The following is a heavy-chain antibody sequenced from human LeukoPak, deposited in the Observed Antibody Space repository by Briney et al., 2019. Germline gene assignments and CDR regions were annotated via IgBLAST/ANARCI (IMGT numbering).Heavy chain of an antibody. Sequence: GASVKVSCKVSGYTLTELSMHWVRQAPGKGLEWMGGFDPEDGETIYAQKFQGRVTMTEDTSTDTAYMELSSLRSEDTAVYYCAPRDASPAASRYNWFDPWGRGTLVTVSS. CDR1: GYTLTELS. V-gene: IGHV1-24*01. CDR3: APRDASPAASRYNWFDP. J-gene: IGHJ5*02. D-gene: IGHD2-2*01. CDR2: FDPEDGET.